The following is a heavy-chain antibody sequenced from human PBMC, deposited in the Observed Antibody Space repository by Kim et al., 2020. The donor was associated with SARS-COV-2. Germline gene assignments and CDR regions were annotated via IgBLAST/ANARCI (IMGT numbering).Heavy chain of an antibody. D-gene: IGHD3-10*01. J-gene: IGHJ4*02. Sequence: SQTLSLTCAISGDSVSSNSAAWNWIRQSPSRGLEWLGRTYYRSKWYNDYAVSVKSRITINPDTSKNQFSLQLNSVTPEDTAVYYCARGAVGSGSYYNSNQYYFDYWGQGTLVTVSS. V-gene: IGHV6-1*01. CDR2: TYYRSKWYN. CDR1: GDSVSSNSAA. CDR3: ARGAVGSGSYYNSNQYYFDY.